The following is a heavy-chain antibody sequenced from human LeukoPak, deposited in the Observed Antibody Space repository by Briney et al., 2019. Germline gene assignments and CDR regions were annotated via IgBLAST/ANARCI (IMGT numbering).Heavy chain of an antibody. Sequence: SETLSLTCVVYGGSFSGYFWSWIRQPPGKGLEWIGEITPSGSTNYSPSLKSRVTISVDTSKNQFSLKLSSVTAADTAVYYCARSGSGAYYYYYYGMDVWGQGTTVTVSS. V-gene: IGHV4-34*01. CDR3: ARSGSGAYYYYYYGMDV. CDR2: ITPSGST. D-gene: IGHD1-26*01. J-gene: IGHJ6*02. CDR1: GGSFSGYF.